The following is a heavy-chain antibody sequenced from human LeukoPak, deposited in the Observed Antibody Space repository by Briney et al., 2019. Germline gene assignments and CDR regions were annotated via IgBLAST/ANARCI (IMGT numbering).Heavy chain of an antibody. CDR3: ARGPPPYVVPAARRPHDY. CDR1: GYTFTGYY. D-gene: IGHD2-2*01. J-gene: IGHJ4*02. V-gene: IGHV1-2*02. Sequence: GASVKVSCKASGYTFTGYYMHWVRQAPGQGLEWMGWINPNSGGTNYAQKFQGRVTMTRDTSISTAYMELSRLRSDDTAVYYCARGPPPYVVPAARRPHDYWGQGTLVTVSS. CDR2: INPNSGGT.